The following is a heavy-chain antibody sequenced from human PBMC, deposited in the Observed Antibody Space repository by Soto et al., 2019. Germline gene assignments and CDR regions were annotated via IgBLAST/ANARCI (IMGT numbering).Heavy chain of an antibody. CDR2: ISSSSSYI. CDR1: GFTFSSYS. Sequence: XGSLRLSCAASGFTFSSYSMNWVRQAPGKGLEWVSSISSSSSYIYYADSVKGRFTISRDNAKNSLYLQMNSLRAEDTAVYYCARATDRGYSFFDYWGQGTLVTVSS. J-gene: IGHJ4*02. V-gene: IGHV3-21*01. D-gene: IGHD5-18*01. CDR3: ARATDRGYSFFDY.